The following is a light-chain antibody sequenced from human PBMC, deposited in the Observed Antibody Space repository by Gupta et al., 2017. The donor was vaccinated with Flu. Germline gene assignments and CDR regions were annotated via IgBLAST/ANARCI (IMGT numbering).Light chain of an antibody. J-gene: IGKJ5*01. CDR2: GPF. CDR1: QTISNNY. Sequence: EIVLTQSPGTLTLSPGERFTLSCRASQTISNNYLAWYEQKPGQAPRLLIYGPFTRAIGLPDRFSGRGSATELTLAVIRLEPAAFAMYYSQHVYNSPITFGQAT. CDR3: QHVYNSPIT. V-gene: IGKV3-20*01.